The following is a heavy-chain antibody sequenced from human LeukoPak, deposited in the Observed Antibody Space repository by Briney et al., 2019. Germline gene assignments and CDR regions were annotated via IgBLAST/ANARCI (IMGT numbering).Heavy chain of an antibody. Sequence: SETLSLTCSVSGGSITNYYWSWIRQPPGKGLEWIGFIYYTGSSDCNPSLKSRVAISVDTSKNQFSLRLNSVTAADTAVYYCAREPGFDSSGYLNWFDPWGQGTLVTVSS. D-gene: IGHD3-22*01. CDR1: GGSITNYY. V-gene: IGHV4-59*01. CDR2: IYYTGSS. J-gene: IGHJ5*02. CDR3: AREPGFDSSGYLNWFDP.